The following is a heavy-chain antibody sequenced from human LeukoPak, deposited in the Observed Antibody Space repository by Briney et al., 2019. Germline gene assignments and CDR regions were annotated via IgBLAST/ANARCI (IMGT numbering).Heavy chain of an antibody. CDR2: ISSSGTI. J-gene: IGHJ4*02. CDR3: ARTMSSSGWYPGTY. CDR1: GFTFSSYE. D-gene: IGHD6-19*01. Sequence: GGSLRLSCAASGFTFSSYEMNWVRQAPGEGLGWVSYISSSGTIYYADSVKGRFTISRDNAKNSLYLQMNSLRAEDTAVYYCARTMSSSGWYPGTYWGQGTLVTVSS. V-gene: IGHV3-48*03.